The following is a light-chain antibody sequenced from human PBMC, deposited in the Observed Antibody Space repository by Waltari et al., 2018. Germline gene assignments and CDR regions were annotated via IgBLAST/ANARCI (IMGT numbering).Light chain of an antibody. CDR1: SLRSYY. CDR2: GKN. Sequence: SSELTHDPALSVALGQTVRITCPGDSLRSYYASWYQQKPGQAPVLVIYGKNNRPSGIPDRFSGSSSGNTASLTITGAQAEDEADYYCNSRDSSGNHLVFGGGTKLTVL. V-gene: IGLV3-19*01. CDR3: NSRDSSGNHLV. J-gene: IGLJ2*01.